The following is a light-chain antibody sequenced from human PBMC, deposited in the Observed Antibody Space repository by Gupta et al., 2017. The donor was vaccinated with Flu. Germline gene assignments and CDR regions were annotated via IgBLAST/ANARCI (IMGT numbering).Light chain of an antibody. CDR1: QSINSW. Sequence: GERVTITCRASQSINSWLSWYQQKPGKAPKLLIYKSSILESGVPSRFSGSGFGTEFTLTISRLQPDDFATYYCQEYSGYWAFGQGTKVEIK. J-gene: IGKJ1*01. V-gene: IGKV1-5*03. CDR3: QEYSGYWA. CDR2: KSS.